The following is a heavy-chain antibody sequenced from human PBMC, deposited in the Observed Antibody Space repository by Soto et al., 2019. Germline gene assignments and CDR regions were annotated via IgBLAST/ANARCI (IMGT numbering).Heavy chain of an antibody. CDR2: ISGSSGGT. CDR1: GFTFSSYA. CDR3: AKDGGYAYYDSSGYYFAY. Sequence: EVQLLESGGGLVQPGGSLRLSCAASGFTFSSYAMSWVRQAPGKGLEWVSAISGSSGGTYYADSVKGRFTISRDNSKKTLFLQMNSLRAEDTAVYYCAKDGGYAYYDSSGYYFAYWGQGTLVTVSS. V-gene: IGHV3-23*01. J-gene: IGHJ4*02. D-gene: IGHD3-22*01.